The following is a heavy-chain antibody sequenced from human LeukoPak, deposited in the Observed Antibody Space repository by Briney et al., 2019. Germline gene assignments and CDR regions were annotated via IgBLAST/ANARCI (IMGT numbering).Heavy chain of an antibody. CDR1: GFTFSSYA. CDR2: VRSDGGST. CDR3: TRDSASRNEFDI. D-gene: IGHD1-14*01. V-gene: IGHV3-74*01. Sequence: GGSLRLSCSASGFTFSSYAMHWVRQAPGKGLVWVSRVRSDGGSTSYADSVKGRFTISRDNAKNTLYLQMNSLRAEDTAVYYCTRDSASRNEFDIWGQGTMVTVSS. J-gene: IGHJ3*02.